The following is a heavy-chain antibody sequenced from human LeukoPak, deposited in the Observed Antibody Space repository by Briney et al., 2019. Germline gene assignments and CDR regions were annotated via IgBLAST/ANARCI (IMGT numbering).Heavy chain of an antibody. Sequence: SETLSLTCTVSGGSISSYYWSWIRQPPGKGLEWIGYIYYSGSTNYNPSLKSRVTISVDTSKNQFSLKLSSVTAADTAVYYCARPTGRAVFDYWGQGTLVTVSS. J-gene: IGHJ4*02. CDR1: GGSISSYY. D-gene: IGHD1-14*01. CDR3: ARPTGRAVFDY. V-gene: IGHV4-59*12. CDR2: IYYSGST.